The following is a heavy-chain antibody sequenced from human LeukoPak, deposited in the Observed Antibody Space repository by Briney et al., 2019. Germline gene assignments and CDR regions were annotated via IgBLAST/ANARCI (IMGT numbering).Heavy chain of an antibody. V-gene: IGHV3-23*01. D-gene: IGHD5-24*01. Sequence: GGSLRLSCAASEFTFRDAAMTWVRQAPGKGLEWVSLISYNGANSYYADSVKGRFTISRDNSRNTLSLQMNNLRVEDTAIYYCAKDIQLSTWGLGTMVTVSS. J-gene: IGHJ3*01. CDR3: AKDIQLST. CDR2: ISYNGANS. CDR1: EFTFRDAA.